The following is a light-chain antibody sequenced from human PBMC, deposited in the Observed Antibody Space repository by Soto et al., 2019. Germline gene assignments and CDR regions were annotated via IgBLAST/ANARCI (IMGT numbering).Light chain of an antibody. J-gene: IGKJ1*01. V-gene: IGKV1-5*01. Sequence: DIQMTPSPSTPSASVGGGFTITCRVRKSISTWLAWNQQEPAKAPKLLIYDASSLESGVPSRFSGSGSGTEFTLTISSLQPEDFASYYCQQYNSYSRFGQGTKVDIK. CDR3: QQYNSYSR. CDR2: DAS. CDR1: KSISTW.